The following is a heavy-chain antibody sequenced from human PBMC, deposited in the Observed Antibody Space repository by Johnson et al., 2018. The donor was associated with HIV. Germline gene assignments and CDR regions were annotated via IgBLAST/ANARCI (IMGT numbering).Heavy chain of an antibody. Sequence: QVQLVESGGGLVQPGGSLRLSCAASAFSFRNYAMHWVRQAPGKGLEWVAILSYDGSNKYYADSVKGRFTISRDNSKNTLYLQMNSLRAEDTAVYYCARDGESQQLPLGDALDIWGQGTMVTVSS. D-gene: IGHD6-13*01. CDR3: ARDGESQQLPLGDALDI. J-gene: IGHJ3*02. V-gene: IGHV3-30*14. CDR1: AFSFRNYA. CDR2: LSYDGSNK.